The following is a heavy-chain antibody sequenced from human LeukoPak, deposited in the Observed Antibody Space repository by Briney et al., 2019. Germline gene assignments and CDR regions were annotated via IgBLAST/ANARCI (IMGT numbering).Heavy chain of an antibody. V-gene: IGHV5-51*01. CDR3: GRRRGSGSYYMDPYFDY. J-gene: IGHJ4*02. D-gene: IGHD3-10*01. CDR2: IYPGDSDT. CDR1: GYSFTSYW. Sequence: GESLKISCKGSGYSFTSYWIGWVRRMPGKGLEWMGIIYPGDSDTRYSPSFQGQVTISADKSISTVYLQWSSLKASDTAMYYCGRRRGSGSYYMDPYFDYWGQGTLVTVSS.